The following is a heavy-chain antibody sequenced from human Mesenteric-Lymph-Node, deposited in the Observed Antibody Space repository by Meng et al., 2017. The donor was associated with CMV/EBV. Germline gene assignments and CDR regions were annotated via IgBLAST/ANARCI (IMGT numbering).Heavy chain of an antibody. CDR3: ARDLFSWRFGEFSRYYYGMDV. J-gene: IGHJ6*02. Sequence: ASVKVSCKASGYTFTGYYIQWVRRAPGQGLEWMGWINADSGGANYAQQFQGRVIITRDTSISTAYMELSRLRSDDTAVYYCARDLFSWRFGEFSRYYYGMDVWGQGTTVTVSS. V-gene: IGHV1-2*02. CDR2: INADSGGA. D-gene: IGHD3-10*01. CDR1: GYTFTGYY.